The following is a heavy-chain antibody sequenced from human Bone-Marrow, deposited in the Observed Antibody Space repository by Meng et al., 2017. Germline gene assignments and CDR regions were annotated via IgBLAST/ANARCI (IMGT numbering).Heavy chain of an antibody. CDR1: GFYFSNAW. CDR2: IKSNTDGGTA. V-gene: IGHV3-15*01. Sequence: VRLVDAGGDWVKPGGSLRLSCAASGFYFSNAWMSWVRQAPGKGLEWVGRIKSNTDGGTAEYAAPVTGRFTISRDDSKSTLYLQMSGLRIDDTGVYYCTWDDKAVSDYWGQGTLVTVSS. J-gene: IGHJ4*02. CDR3: TWDDKAVSDY. D-gene: IGHD3-9*01.